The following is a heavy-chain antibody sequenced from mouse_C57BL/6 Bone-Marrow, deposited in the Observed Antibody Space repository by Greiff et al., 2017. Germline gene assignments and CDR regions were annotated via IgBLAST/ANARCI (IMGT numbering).Heavy chain of an antibody. Sequence: VQLKESGGGLVKPGGSLKLSCAASGFTFSDYGMHWVRQAPEKGLEWVAYISSGSSTIYYADTVKGRFTISRDNAKNTLFLQMTSLRSEDTAMYYCARGITTVPYYFDYWGQGTTLTVSS. J-gene: IGHJ2*01. D-gene: IGHD1-1*01. CDR1: GFTFSDYG. CDR3: ARGITTVPYYFDY. V-gene: IGHV5-17*01. CDR2: ISSGSSTI.